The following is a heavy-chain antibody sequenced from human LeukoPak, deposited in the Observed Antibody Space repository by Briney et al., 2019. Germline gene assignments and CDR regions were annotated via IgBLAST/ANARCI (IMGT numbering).Heavy chain of an antibody. CDR2: INHSGST. J-gene: IGHJ6*03. D-gene: IGHD4-11*01. CDR3: ARRMTTAPAGYYYYMDV. Sequence: SETLSLTCAVYGGSFSGYYWSWIRQPPGKGLEWIGEINHSGSTNYNPSLKSRVTISVDTSKNQFSLKLGSVTAADTAVYYCARRMTTAPAGYYYYMDVWGKGTTVTVSS. V-gene: IGHV4-34*01. CDR1: GGSFSGYY.